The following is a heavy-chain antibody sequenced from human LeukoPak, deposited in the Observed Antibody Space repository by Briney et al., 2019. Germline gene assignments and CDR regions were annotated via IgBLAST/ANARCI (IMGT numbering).Heavy chain of an antibody. J-gene: IGHJ4*02. CDR1: GGSFSGYY. V-gene: IGHV4-34*01. CDR2: INHSGST. Sequence: SETLSLTCAVYGGSFSGYYWSWIRQPPGKGLEWIGEINHSGSTNYNPSLKSRVTISVDTSKNQFSLKLSSVTAADTAVYYCARGRGEMATIIGDYYFDYWGQGTLVTVSS. D-gene: IGHD5-24*01. CDR3: ARGRGEMATIIGDYYFDY.